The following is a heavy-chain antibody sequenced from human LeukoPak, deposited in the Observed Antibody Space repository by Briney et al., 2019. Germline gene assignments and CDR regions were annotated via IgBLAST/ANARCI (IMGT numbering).Heavy chain of an antibody. CDR1: GGSISSYY. Sequence: SETLSLTCTVSGGSISSYYWSWIRQPPGKELEWIGYIYYSGSTNYNPSLKSRVTISVDTSKNQFSLKLSSVTAADTAVYYCARSTYYYGSGSYRHFDYWGQGTLVTVSS. D-gene: IGHD3-10*01. CDR2: IYYSGST. V-gene: IGHV4-59*01. CDR3: ARSTYYYGSGSYRHFDY. J-gene: IGHJ4*02.